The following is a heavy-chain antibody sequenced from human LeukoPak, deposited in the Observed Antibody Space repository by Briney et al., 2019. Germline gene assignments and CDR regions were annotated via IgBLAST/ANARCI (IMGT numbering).Heavy chain of an antibody. CDR3: ARRQYGGVIDY. V-gene: IGHV4-59*08. CDR2: IYYSGST. Sequence: PSETLSLTCTVSGGSISSYYWSWIRQPPGKGLEWIAYIYYSGSTNYNPSLKSRVTISVDTSKKQFSLRLSSVTAADTAVYYCARRQYGGVIDYWGQGTLVTVSS. D-gene: IGHD3-16*01. J-gene: IGHJ4*02. CDR1: GGSISSYY.